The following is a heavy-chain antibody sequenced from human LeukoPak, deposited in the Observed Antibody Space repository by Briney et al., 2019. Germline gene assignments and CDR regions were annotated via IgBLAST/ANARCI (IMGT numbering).Heavy chain of an antibody. Sequence: SETLSLTCAVYGGSFSGYYWRWIRQPPGKGLEWIGEINHSGSTNYNPSLKSRVTISVDTSKNQFSLKLSSVTAADTAVYYCARGHTHCSGGSCYPDWGQGTLVTVSS. CDR3: ARGHTHCSGGSCYPD. V-gene: IGHV4-34*01. CDR1: GGSFSGYY. CDR2: INHSGST. D-gene: IGHD2-15*01. J-gene: IGHJ4*02.